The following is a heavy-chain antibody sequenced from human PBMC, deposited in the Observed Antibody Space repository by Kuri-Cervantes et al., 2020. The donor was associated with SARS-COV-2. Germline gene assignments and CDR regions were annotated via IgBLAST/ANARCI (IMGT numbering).Heavy chain of an antibody. V-gene: IGHV3-11*04. CDR2: IGPSGTTK. CDR1: GFIFSDYY. Sequence: GGSLRLSCTASGFIFSDYYMTWIRQAPGKGLEWVSNIGPSGTTKYYADSVKGRFTISRDNAKNSLYLQMNSLRAEDTAVYYCARDPALGRWNHRGGPPPYYYYYMDVWGKGTTVTVSS. J-gene: IGHJ6*03. CDR3: ARDPALGRWNHRGGPPPYYYYYMDV. D-gene: IGHD3-10*01.